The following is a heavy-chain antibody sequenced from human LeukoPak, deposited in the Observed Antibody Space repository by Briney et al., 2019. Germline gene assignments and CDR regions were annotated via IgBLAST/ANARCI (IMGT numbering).Heavy chain of an antibody. D-gene: IGHD5-12*01. CDR3: ARDWGSGYDFDY. CDR2: IYYSGST. Sequence: PSQTLSLTCTVSGGSISSGGYYWSWIRQHPGKGLEWIGYIYYSGSTYYNPSLKSRVTISVDTSKNQFSPKLSSVTAADTAVYYCARDWGSGYDFDYWGQGPLVTVSS. V-gene: IGHV4-31*03. CDR1: GGSISSGGYY. J-gene: IGHJ4*02.